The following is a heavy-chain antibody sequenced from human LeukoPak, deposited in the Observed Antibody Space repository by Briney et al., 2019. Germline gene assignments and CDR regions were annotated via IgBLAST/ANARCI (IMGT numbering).Heavy chain of an antibody. CDR3: AKDAYSGFTSSYNMDS. D-gene: IGHD5-18*01. Sequence: ASVKVSCKAPGYTVTGHYLHWVRQAPGQGLEWMGWINPNSGGTNYAQKFQGRVTMTRDTSINTAYMELNSLTSDDTAMYYCAKDAYSGFTSSYNMDSWGQGTLVTVSS. CDR1: GYTVTGHY. CDR2: INPNSGGT. J-gene: IGHJ4*02. V-gene: IGHV1-2*02.